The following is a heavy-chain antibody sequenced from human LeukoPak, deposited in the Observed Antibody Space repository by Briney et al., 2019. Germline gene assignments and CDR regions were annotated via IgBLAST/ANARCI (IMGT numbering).Heavy chain of an antibody. V-gene: IGHV4-39*01. CDR3: ARTGENPPAATLYGMDV. D-gene: IGHD2-15*01. CDR2: IYYSGST. J-gene: IGHJ6*02. CDR1: GGSISSSSYY. Sequence: PSETLSLTCTVSGGSISSSSYYWGWIRQPPGKGLEWIGSIYYSGSTYYNPSLKSRVTISVDTSKNQVSLKLSSVTAADTAVYYCARTGENPPAATLYGMDVWGQGTTVTVSS.